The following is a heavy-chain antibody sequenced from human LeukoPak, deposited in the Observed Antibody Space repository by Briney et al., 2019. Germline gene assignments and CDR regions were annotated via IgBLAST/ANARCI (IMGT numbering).Heavy chain of an antibody. CDR2: INTYNGNT. V-gene: IGHV1-18*04. J-gene: IGHJ4*02. Sequence: ASVKVSCKASGYTFTSYGISWVRQAPGQGLEWMGWINTYNGNTKYTQRLQGRVTVTTDTSTSTAYMELRSLRSDDTAVYYCAIDYGHFPVGDYWGQGNLVTVSS. CDR1: GYTFTSYG. D-gene: IGHD4-17*01. CDR3: AIDYGHFPVGDY.